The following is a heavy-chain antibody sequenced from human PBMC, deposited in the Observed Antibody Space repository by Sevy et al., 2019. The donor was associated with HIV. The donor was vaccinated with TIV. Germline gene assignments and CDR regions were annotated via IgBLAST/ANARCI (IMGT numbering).Heavy chain of an antibody. V-gene: IGHV3-15*01. CDR2: IKSKPEGGTT. D-gene: IGHD2-8*02. J-gene: IGHJ6*02. CDR3: STDPIIVLLVTDGMDV. CDR1: GFTFSHAW. Sequence: GGSLRLSCAASGFTFSHAWMSWVRQAPGKGLEWVGRIKSKPEGGTTDYAAPVKGRFTISRDDSKNTLFLQMNSLKTEGTAVYYCSTDPIIVLLVTDGMDVWGQGTTVTVSS.